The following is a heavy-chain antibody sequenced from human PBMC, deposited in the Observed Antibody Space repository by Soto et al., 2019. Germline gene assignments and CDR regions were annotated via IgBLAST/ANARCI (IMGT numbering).Heavy chain of an antibody. CDR2: INAGNGNT. CDR1: GYTFTSYA. J-gene: IGHJ6*02. V-gene: IGHV1-3*01. Sequence: GASVKVSCKASGYTFTSYAMHWVLQAPGQRLEWMGWINAGNGNTKYSQKFQGRVTITRDTSASTAYMELSSLRSEDTAVYYCARVRSSGLGNGMDVWGQGTVVTV. D-gene: IGHD3-10*01. CDR3: ARVRSSGLGNGMDV.